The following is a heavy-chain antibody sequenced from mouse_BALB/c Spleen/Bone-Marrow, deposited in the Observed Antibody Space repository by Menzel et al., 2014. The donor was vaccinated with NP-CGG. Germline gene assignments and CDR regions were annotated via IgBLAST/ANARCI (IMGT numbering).Heavy chain of an antibody. J-gene: IGHJ2*01. Sequence: VQLKQSGGDLAKPGGSLKLSCVASGFTFSSYGMSWVRQTPDKRLEWVATTSSGGSYTYYPDSVKGRFTISRDNAKNTLYLQMSSLKSEDTAMYYCGRNYYGSSYYFDYWGQGTTLTVSS. V-gene: IGHV5-6*01. CDR1: GFTFSSYG. D-gene: IGHD1-1*01. CDR3: GRNYYGSSYYFDY. CDR2: TSSGGSYT.